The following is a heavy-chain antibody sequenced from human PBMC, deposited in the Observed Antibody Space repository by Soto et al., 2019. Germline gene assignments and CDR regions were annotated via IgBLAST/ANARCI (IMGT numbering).Heavy chain of an antibody. Sequence: ASVKVSCKASDYTFTSYGISWVRHAPGQGLEWMGWISAYNGNTNYAQKLQGRVTMTTDTSTSTAYMELRSLRSDDTAVYYCARVAEAPFDAFDIWGQGTMVTVSS. CDR2: ISAYNGNT. J-gene: IGHJ3*02. V-gene: IGHV1-18*01. CDR1: DYTFTSYG. CDR3: ARVAEAPFDAFDI.